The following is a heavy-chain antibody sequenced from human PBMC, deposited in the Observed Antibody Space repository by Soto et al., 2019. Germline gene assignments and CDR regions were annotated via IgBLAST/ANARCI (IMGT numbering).Heavy chain of an antibody. J-gene: IGHJ4*02. Sequence: GGSLRLSCAASGFTFSSYAMHWVRQAPGKGLEWVAVISYDGSNKYYADSVKGRFTISRDNSKNTLYLQMNSLRAEDTAVYYCARAYEGDYFEYWGQGTLVTVSS. D-gene: IGHD3-16*01. CDR1: GFTFSSYA. V-gene: IGHV3-30-3*01. CDR3: ARAYEGDYFEY. CDR2: ISYDGSNK.